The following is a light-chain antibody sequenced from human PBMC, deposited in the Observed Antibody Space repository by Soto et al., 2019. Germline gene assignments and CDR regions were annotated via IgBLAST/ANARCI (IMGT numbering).Light chain of an antibody. CDR3: QQYGSSRT. CDR2: GAS. J-gene: IGKJ1*01. CDR1: QSVSSSY. Sequence: EIVLTQSPGTLSLSPGERATLSCRASQSVSSSYLAWYQQKPGQAPRLLIYGASSSATGIPDRFSGSGSGTDFTLTISRLEPDEFAVYYCQQYGSSRTFGQGTKVEIK. V-gene: IGKV3-20*01.